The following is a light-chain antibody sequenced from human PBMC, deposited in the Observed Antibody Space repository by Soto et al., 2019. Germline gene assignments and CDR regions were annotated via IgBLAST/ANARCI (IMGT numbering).Light chain of an antibody. Sequence: EVVLTQSPVTLSLAPGERATLSCRASQSFRGLLAWYQQKPGQAPRLLIYDAYNRATGIPPRFSGSGSGTDFTLTISSLEPEDFAVYYCQQRCNWPPVPFGQGTRLRL. V-gene: IGKV3-11*01. CDR2: DAY. CDR1: QSFRGL. J-gene: IGKJ5*01. CDR3: QQRCNWPPVP.